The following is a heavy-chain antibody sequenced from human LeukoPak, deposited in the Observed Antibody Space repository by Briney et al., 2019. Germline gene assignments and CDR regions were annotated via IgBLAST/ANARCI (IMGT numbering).Heavy chain of an antibody. V-gene: IGHV4-34*01. CDR1: GVSFSGYY. J-gene: IGHJ6*04. CDR3: ARGQLQKAAGIGQQYYYYGWDV. Sequence: SETLSLTCAVYGVSFSGYYWSWIRQPPGKGLEWIGEINHSGSTIYNPSLKSRVTTSVDTSKNQFSLKLSYVIAADTAVYFCARGQLQKAAGIGQQYYYYGWDVWGKGTTVTVSS. CDR2: INHSGST. D-gene: IGHD6-13*01.